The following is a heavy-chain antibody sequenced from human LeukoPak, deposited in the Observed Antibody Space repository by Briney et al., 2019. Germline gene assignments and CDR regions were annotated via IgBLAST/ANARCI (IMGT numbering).Heavy chain of an antibody. D-gene: IGHD6-6*01. CDR3: ANGGVSSSWDFYYYYGMDV. J-gene: IGHJ6*02. Sequence: QAGGSLRLSCAASGFTFSSYAMSWVRQAPGKGLEWVSAISGSGGSTYYADSVKGRFTISRDNSKNTLYLQMNSLRAEDTAVYYCANGGVSSSWDFYYYYGMDVWGQGTTVTVSS. CDR2: ISGSGGST. CDR1: GFTFSSYA. V-gene: IGHV3-23*01.